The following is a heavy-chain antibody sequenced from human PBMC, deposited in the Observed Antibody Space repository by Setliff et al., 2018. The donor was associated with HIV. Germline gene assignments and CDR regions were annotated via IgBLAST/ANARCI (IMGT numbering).Heavy chain of an antibody. Sequence: GGSLRLSCEASGFIFSNHDFHWVRQAAAKGLEWVAAIGTGGDTYYVDSVKGRFTISRENARNSLYLQMNSLRAGDTAVYYCAREIQVVYTGGHYFYGMDVWGQGTAVTVS. D-gene: IGHD3-16*01. V-gene: IGHV3-13*01. CDR3: AREIQVVYTGGHYFYGMDV. J-gene: IGHJ6*02. CDR1: GFIFSNHD. CDR2: IGTGGDT.